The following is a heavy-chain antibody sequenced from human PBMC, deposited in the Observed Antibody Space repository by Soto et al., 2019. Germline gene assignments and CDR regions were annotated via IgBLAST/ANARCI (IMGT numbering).Heavy chain of an antibody. CDR1: GGSISNYY. CDR2: IDESGST. V-gene: IGHV4-59*08. J-gene: IGHJ6*03. CDR3: ATPLSYFYYNYFDV. Sequence: PSETLSLTCTVSGGSISNYYWSWIRLPPGKGPEWIGYIDESGSTNYNPSLKSRVIISVDKSKNQFSLKLTSVTAADTAVYYCATPLSYFYYNYFDVWGKWPTVTV.